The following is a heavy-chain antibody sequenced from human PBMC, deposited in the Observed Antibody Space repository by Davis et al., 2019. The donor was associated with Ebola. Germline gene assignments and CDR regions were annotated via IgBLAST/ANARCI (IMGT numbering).Heavy chain of an antibody. CDR3: ARDIWSGYYRVIYYYYYGMDV. Sequence: HTGGSLRLSCAASGFTFSSYWMHWVRQAPGKGLVWVSRINSDGSSTSYADSVKGRFTISRDNAKNTLYLQMNSLRAEDTAVYYCARDIWSGYYRVIYYYYYGMDVWGQGTTVTVSS. CDR2: INSDGSST. CDR1: GFTFSSYW. D-gene: IGHD3-3*01. J-gene: IGHJ6*02. V-gene: IGHV3-74*01.